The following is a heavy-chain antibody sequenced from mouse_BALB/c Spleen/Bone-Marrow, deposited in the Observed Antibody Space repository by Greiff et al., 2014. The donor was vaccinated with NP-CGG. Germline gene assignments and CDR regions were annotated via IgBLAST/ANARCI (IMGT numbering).Heavy chain of an antibody. J-gene: IGHJ3*01. D-gene: IGHD2-14*01. CDR1: GYTFTSYY. CDR3: ARGGYDGAWFTY. V-gene: IGHV1S56*01. CDR2: IYPGNVNT. Sequence: VQLQQSGPELVKPGASVRISCKASGYTFTSYYIHWVKQRPGQGLEWIGWIYPGNVNTKYNEKFKDKATLTADESSSTAYMQLSSLTSEDSAVYFCARGGYDGAWFTYWGQGTLVTVSA.